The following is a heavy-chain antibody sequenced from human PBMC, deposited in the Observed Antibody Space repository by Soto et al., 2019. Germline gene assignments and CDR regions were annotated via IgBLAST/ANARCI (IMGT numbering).Heavy chain of an antibody. J-gene: IGHJ6*02. CDR1: GYTFTGYY. Sequence: ASVKVSCKASGYTFTGYYMHCVRQAPGQGFEWMGWINPNSGGTNYAQKFQGWVTMTRDTSISTAYMELSRLRSDDTAVYYCARGRGYCTNGVCFYGMDVWGQGTTVTVS. D-gene: IGHD2-8*01. CDR3: ARGRGYCTNGVCFYGMDV. V-gene: IGHV1-2*04. CDR2: INPNSGGT.